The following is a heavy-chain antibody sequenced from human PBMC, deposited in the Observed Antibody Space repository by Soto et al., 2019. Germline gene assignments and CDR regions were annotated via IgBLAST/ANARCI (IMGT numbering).Heavy chain of an antibody. CDR2: IYAGSIT. CDR1: GFTVTSNY. Sequence: PGGSLRLSCAASGFTVTSNYMSWVRQAAGRGLEWVSDIYAGSITFYADSVKGRFTISRDSSKNSLYLEMNSLRAEDTAVYYCARIPYYSSGTLFDRWGQGSLVTVSS. V-gene: IGHV3-53*01. D-gene: IGHD6-19*01. J-gene: IGHJ4*02. CDR3: ARIPYYSSGTLFDR.